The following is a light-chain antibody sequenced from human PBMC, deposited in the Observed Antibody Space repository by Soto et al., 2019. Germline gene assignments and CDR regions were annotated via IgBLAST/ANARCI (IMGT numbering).Light chain of an antibody. J-gene: IGLJ1*01. CDR1: SSDVGSYNL. CDR2: EVS. Sequence: QSVLTQPASVSGSPGQSITISCNGTSSDVGSYNLVSWYQQHPGKAPKLMIYEVSKRPSGVSNRFSGSKSGNTASLTISGLQAEDEADYYCCSYAGSYVFGTGTKLTVL. V-gene: IGLV2-23*02. CDR3: CSYAGSYV.